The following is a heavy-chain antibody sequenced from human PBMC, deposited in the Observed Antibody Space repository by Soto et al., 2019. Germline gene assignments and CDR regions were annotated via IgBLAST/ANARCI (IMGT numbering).Heavy chain of an antibody. CDR2: MNPNSGNT. D-gene: IGHD2-2*01. Sequence: ASVKVSCKASGYTFTSYDINWVRQATGQGLEWMGWMNPNSGNTGYAQKFQGRVTMTRNTSISTAYMELSSLRSEDTAVYYCARGVVVPAASYYYHYYMDVWGKGTTVTVSS. CDR1: GYTFTSYD. J-gene: IGHJ6*03. V-gene: IGHV1-8*01. CDR3: ARGVVVPAASYYYHYYMDV.